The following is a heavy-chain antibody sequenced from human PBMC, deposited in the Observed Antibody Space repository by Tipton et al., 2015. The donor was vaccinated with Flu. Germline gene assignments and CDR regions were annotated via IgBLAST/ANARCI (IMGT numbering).Heavy chain of an antibody. CDR1: GGSFSGYY. CDR3: AHTYYYYMDV. CDR2: INHSGST. V-gene: IGHV4-34*01. Sequence: TLSLTCAVYGGSFSGYYWSWIRQPPGKGLEWIGEINHSGSTNYNPSLKSRVTISVDTSKNQFSLKLSSVTAADTAVYYCAHTYYYYMDVWGKGTTVTVSS. J-gene: IGHJ6*03.